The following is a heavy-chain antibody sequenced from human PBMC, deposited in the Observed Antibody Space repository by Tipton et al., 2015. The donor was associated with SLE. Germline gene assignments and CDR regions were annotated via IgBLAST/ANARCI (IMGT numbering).Heavy chain of an antibody. J-gene: IGHJ4*02. CDR1: GGSISSGDDY. Sequence: TLSLTCSVSGGSISSGDDYWSWIRQPAGKGLEWFGHIKTNGKTNYNPSLKSRVNISLDTSKNQFSLKLNSVTAADTAVYYCGGGYCSATRCFWGYWGQGALVTVSS. D-gene: IGHD2-2*01. CDR2: IKTNGKT. CDR3: GGGYCSATRCFWGY. V-gene: IGHV4-61*09.